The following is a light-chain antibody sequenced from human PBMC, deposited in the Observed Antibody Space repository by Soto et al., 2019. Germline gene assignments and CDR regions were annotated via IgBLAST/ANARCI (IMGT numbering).Light chain of an antibody. CDR3: NSYTSKSTGV. V-gene: IGLV2-14*01. Sequence: QSALTKPASVSGSLGQSITISSTGTSSDVGGYNYVSWYQQHPGKAPKLLIYEVSNRPSGVSNRFSGSKSGNTASLNISGLQPEDEADYYCNSYTSKSTGVFGTGTKVTVL. CDR1: SSDVGGYNY. CDR2: EVS. J-gene: IGLJ1*01.